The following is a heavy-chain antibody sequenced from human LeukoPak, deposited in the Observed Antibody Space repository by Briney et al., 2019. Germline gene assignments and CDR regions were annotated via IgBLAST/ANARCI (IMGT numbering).Heavy chain of an antibody. CDR3: ARDGYSGYGPQYYFDY. Sequence: GRSLRLSCAASGFTFSSYAMHWVRQAPGKGLEWVAVISYDGSNKYYADSVKGRYTISRDNSKNTLYLQMNSLRAEDTAVYYCARDGYSGYGPQYYFDYWGQGTLVNVSS. V-gene: IGHV3-30-3*01. J-gene: IGHJ4*02. D-gene: IGHD5-12*01. CDR2: ISYDGSNK. CDR1: GFTFSSYA.